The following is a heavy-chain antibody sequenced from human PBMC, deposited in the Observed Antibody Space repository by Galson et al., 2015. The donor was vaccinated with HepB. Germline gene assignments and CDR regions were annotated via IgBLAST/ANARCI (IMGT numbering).Heavy chain of an antibody. CDR2: IYYSGNT. J-gene: IGHJ4*02. D-gene: IGHD6-19*01. CDR1: GGSISNYY. V-gene: IGHV4-59*01. CDR3: ARVGTAVAGTYYFDY. Sequence: SLTCTVSGGSISNYYWTWIRQPPGKGLEWIGYIYYSGNTKYNASLKSRVTISVDTSKNQFSLKLRSVTAVDTAVYYCARVGTAVAGTYYFDYWGQGTVVTVSS.